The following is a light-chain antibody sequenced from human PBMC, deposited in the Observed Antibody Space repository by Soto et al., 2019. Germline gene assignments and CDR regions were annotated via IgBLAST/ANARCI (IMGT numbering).Light chain of an antibody. Sequence: DIVMTQSPDSLAVSLGERATINCKSSQSLYNSNNLNYLAWYQQKPGQPPKLLLYWASTRESGVPDRFRCSGSGTDFTLTISSLQAADVAVYYCQQYQSNPSTFGQGTKLEIK. J-gene: IGKJ2*01. CDR2: WAS. V-gene: IGKV4-1*01. CDR3: QQYQSNPST. CDR1: QSLYNSNNLNY.